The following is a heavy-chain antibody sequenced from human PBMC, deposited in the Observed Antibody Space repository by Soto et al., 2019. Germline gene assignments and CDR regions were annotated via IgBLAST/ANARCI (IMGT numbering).Heavy chain of an antibody. D-gene: IGHD6-19*01. CDR2: INPSGGST. J-gene: IGHJ4*02. CDR3: ARDSRGTPNSSGWYEY. CDR1: GYTFTSYY. Sequence: ASVKVSCKASGYTFTSYYMHWVRQAPGQGLEWMGIINPSGGSTSYAQKFQGRVTMTRDTSTSTVYMELSSLRSEDTAVYYCARDSRGTPNSSGWYEYSGQGTLVTVSS. V-gene: IGHV1-46*01.